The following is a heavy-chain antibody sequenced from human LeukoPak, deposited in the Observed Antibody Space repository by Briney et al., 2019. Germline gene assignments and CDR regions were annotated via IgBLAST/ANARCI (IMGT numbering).Heavy chain of an antibody. V-gene: IGHV3-20*04. CDR3: ARSPGATTPIYFDY. J-gene: IGHJ4*02. CDR1: GFTFDDYG. CDR2: INWNGGST. Sequence: GGSLRLSCAASGFTFDDYGMSWVRHAPGKGLEWVSGINWNGGSTGYADSVKGRFTISRDNAKNSLYLQMNSLRAEDTALYYCARSPGATTPIYFDYWGQGTLVTVSS. D-gene: IGHD1-26*01.